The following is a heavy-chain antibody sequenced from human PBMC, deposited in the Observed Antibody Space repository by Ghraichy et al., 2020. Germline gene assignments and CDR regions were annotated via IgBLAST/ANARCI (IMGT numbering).Heavy chain of an antibody. CDR1: GDSISSGTYY. V-gene: IGHV4-61*02. CDR3: ARDRCGNNLSDYFDF. D-gene: IGHD5-24*01. CDR2: NYTSGST. J-gene: IGHJ4*02. Sequence: SETLSLTCTVSGDSISSGTYYWSWIRQPAGKGLEWIVRNYTSGSTNYNPSLESIVTITVDTYKNQFSLKLSSGTVENPAVYYCARDRCGNNLSDYFDFWGQGTLVTVSS.